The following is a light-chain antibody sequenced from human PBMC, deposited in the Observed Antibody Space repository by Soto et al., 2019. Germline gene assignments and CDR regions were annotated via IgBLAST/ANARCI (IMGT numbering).Light chain of an antibody. CDR2: GNS. CDR3: QSYDSSLSGFDV. J-gene: IGLJ1*01. CDR1: SSNIGAGYD. V-gene: IGLV1-40*01. Sequence: QSVLTQPPSVSGAPGQRVTISCIGSSSNIGAGYDVHWYQQLPGTAPKLLIYGNSNRPSGVPDRFSGSKSGTSASLAITGLQAEDEADYYCQSYDSSLSGFDVFGTGTKVTVL.